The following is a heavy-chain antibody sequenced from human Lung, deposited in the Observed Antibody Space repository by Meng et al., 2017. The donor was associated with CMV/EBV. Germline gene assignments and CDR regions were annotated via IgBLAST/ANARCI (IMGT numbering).Heavy chain of an antibody. CDR3: AGLLPSGKYVHHWFDP. D-gene: IGHD3-10*02. J-gene: IGHJ5*01. CDR2: ISYDGTT. V-gene: IGHV4-59*12. Sequence: GSLRLSCAVSGGVINVYYWSWIRQPPGKGLEWVGSISYDGTTSYNPSLNSRVTISLDTSKSQFSLKLTSVTAADTALYYCAGLLPSGKYVHHWFDPWGQGTLVXVSS. CDR1: GGVINVYY.